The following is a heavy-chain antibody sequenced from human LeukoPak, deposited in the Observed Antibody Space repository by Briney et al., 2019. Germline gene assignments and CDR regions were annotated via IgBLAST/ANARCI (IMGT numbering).Heavy chain of an antibody. Sequence: PGGSLRLSCAASGFTFSSYEMNWVRQAPGKGPEWVAFTRYDGSDKYYADSVKGRFTISRDNSKNTLYLQMNSLRAEDTAVYYCANVNAMSTGYWGQGTLVTVSS. CDR3: ANVNAMSTGY. J-gene: IGHJ4*02. CDR2: TRYDGSDK. CDR1: GFTFSSYE. D-gene: IGHD2-2*01. V-gene: IGHV3-30*02.